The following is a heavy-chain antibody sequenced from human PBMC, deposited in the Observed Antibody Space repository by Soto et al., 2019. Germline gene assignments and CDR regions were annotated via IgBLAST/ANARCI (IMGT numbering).Heavy chain of an antibody. V-gene: IGHV2-5*02. CDR2: IYWDDDK. J-gene: IGHJ3*02. D-gene: IGHD5-18*01. CDR1: GLSLSARGEG. CDR3: AHRPFNSAWHDAYDI. Sequence: PTATLTLTCAFPGLSLSARGEGVGWIRQPPGKALEWLAIIYWDDDKRYSPSLRTTFTITKDTSKNQVVLTMTNMDPVDTATYFCAHRPFNSAWHDAYDIWGPGTMVTVSS.